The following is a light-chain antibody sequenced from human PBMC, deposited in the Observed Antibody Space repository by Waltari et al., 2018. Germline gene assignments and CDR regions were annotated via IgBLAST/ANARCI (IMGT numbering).Light chain of an antibody. CDR2: DVS. CDR3: ASYVGSQTVV. CDR1: SGDVGGYNY. J-gene: IGLJ2*01. V-gene: IGLV2-11*01. Sequence: QSALTQPRSVSGSPGQSVTISCTGTSGDVGGYNYVSWYQQHPGKAPKLMIYDVSERPSGVPERVSGSKSGNAGSLTISGLQADDEADYYCASYVGSQTVVFGGGTKLTVL.